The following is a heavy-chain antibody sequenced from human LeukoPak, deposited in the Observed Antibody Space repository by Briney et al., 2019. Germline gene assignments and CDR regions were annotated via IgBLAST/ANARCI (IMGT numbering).Heavy chain of an antibody. CDR2: MNPNSGNT. CDR1: GYTFTGYY. J-gene: IGHJ4*02. Sequence: ASVKVSCKASGYTFTGYYMHWVRQAPGQGLEWMGWMNPNSGNTGYAQKFQGRVTMTRNTSISTAYMELGNLRSEDTAVYYCARGLGNDGIFDYWGQGTLVTDSS. CDR3: ARGLGNDGIFDY. V-gene: IGHV1-8*02. D-gene: IGHD1-1*01.